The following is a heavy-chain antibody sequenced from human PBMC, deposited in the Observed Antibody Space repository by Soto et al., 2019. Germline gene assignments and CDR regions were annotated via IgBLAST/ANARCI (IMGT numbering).Heavy chain of an antibody. J-gene: IGHJ4*02. CDR3: AREPEDGVPGDY. CDR1: GYTFTSHT. CDR2: IIVSNGSP. Sequence: QVQLVQSGAEVKEPGASVRVSCKASGYTFTSHTLHWARKAPGQGLEWMGWIIVSNGSPRYAPQFQGRVTFGRDTSAATAYMELSSLTSEDTAVYYCAREPEDGVPGDYWGQGTLVGVSS. V-gene: IGHV1-3*01. D-gene: IGHD3-3*01.